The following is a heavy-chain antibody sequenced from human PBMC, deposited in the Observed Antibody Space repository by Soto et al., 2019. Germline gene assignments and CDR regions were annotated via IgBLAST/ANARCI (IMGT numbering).Heavy chain of an antibody. V-gene: IGHV4-31*03. CDR1: GGSISSGGYY. CDR3: ARDLGPWFGLAGIEAYAFDI. Sequence: QVQLQESGPGLVKPSQTLSLTCTVSGGSISSGGYYWSWIRQHPGKGLEWIGYIYYSGSTYYNPSLKSRVTISVDTSKNQFSLKLSSVTAADTAVYYCARDLGPWFGLAGIEAYAFDIWGQGTMVTVSS. J-gene: IGHJ3*02. CDR2: IYYSGST. D-gene: IGHD3-10*01.